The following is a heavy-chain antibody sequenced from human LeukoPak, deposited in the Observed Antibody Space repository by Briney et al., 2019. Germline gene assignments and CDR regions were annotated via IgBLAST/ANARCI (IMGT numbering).Heavy chain of an antibody. J-gene: IGHJ6*02. V-gene: IGHV4-59*01. CDR2: IYYSGST. CDR1: GGSISSYY. Sequence: SETLSLTCTVSGGSISSYYWSWIRQPPGKGLEWIEYIYYSGSTNYNPSLKSRVTISVDTSKNQFSLKLSSVTAADTAVYYCARGVYDFWSGYYTANYYYYGMDVWGQGTTVTVSS. CDR3: ARGVYDFWSGYYTANYYYYGMDV. D-gene: IGHD3-3*01.